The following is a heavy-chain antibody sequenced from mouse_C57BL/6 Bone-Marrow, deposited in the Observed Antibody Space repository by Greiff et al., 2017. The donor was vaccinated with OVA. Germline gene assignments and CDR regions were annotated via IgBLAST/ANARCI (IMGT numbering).Heavy chain of an antibody. V-gene: IGHV5-9-1*02. D-gene: IGHD1-1*01. J-gene: IGHJ2*01. CDR1: GFTFSSYA. Sequence: EVQLQESGEGLVKPGGSLKLSCAASGFTFSSYAMSWVRQTPEKRLEWVAYISSGGDYIYYADTVKGRFTFSRDKARNTLYLQMSSLKSEDTAMYDSSKEDYYGSADFDYWGQGTTLTVSS. CDR3: SKEDYYGSADFDY. CDR2: ISSGGDYI.